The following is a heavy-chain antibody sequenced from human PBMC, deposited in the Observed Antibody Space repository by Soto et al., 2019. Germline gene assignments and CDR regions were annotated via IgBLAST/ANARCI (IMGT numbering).Heavy chain of an antibody. CDR1: GGSISSSSYY. CDR2: IYYSGST. CDR3: ARQVGDMVRGVITHYYGMDV. J-gene: IGHJ6*02. Sequence: SETLSLTCTVSGGSISSSSYYWGWIRQPPGKGLEWIGSIYYSGSTYYNPSLKSRVTISVDTSKNQFSLKLSSVTAADTAVYYCARQVGDMVRGVITHYYGMDVWGQGTTVTVS. V-gene: IGHV4-39*01. D-gene: IGHD3-10*01.